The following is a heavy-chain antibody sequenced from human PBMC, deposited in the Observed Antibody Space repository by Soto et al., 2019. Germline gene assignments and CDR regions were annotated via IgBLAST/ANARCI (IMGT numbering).Heavy chain of an antibody. CDR2: IYYSGST. CDR3: AREPDVCSSTNCPFDY. D-gene: IGHD2-2*01. CDR1: GGSISSSSYY. Sequence: SETLSLTCTVSGGSISSSSYYWGWIRQPPGKGLEWIGSIYYSGSTYYNPSLKSRVTMTRDTSTSTVYMELSSLRSEDTAVYYCAREPDVCSSTNCPFDYWGQGTLVTVSS. V-gene: IGHV4-39*07. J-gene: IGHJ4*02.